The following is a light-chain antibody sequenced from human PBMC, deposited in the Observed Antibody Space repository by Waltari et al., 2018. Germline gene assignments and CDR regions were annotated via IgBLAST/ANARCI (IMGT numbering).Light chain of an antibody. CDR1: QSVASY. CDR3: QQRANWPLT. J-gene: IGKJ4*01. V-gene: IGKV3-11*01. Sequence: EIVWIQSPATLSLSTEERATPSCRASQSVASYLAWYQQKPGQAPRLLIYDASNRATGIPARFSGSGSGTDFTLTISSLEPEDFAVYYCQQRANWPLTFGGGTKLEI. CDR2: DAS.